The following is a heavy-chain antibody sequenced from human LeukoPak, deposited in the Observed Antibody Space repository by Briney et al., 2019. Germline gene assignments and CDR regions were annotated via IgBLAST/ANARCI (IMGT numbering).Heavy chain of an antibody. D-gene: IGHD1-26*01. Sequence: GESLKISCAASGFSFSTYWMHWVRQVPGTGLVWVSRTNTDGSITDYADSVKGRFTISRDNAKDTLYLQMSSLRPEDTAVYYCGRDLGGRGGAWGQGTLVTVSS. J-gene: IGHJ5*02. CDR3: GRDLGGRGGA. V-gene: IGHV3-74*01. CDR1: GFSFSTYW. CDR2: TNTDGSIT.